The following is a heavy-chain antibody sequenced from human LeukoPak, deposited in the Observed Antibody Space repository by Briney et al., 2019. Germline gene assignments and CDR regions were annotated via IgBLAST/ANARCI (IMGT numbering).Heavy chain of an antibody. V-gene: IGHV3-7*01. Sequence: GGSLRLSCAASGFTFSSYSMNWVRQAPGKGLEWVANIKQDGSEKYYVDSVKGRFTISRDNAKNSLYLQMNSLRDEDTAVYYCALKPTGPYYFGYWGQGTLVTVSS. CDR3: ALKPTGPYYFGY. J-gene: IGHJ4*02. CDR1: GFTFSSYS. D-gene: IGHD1-14*01. CDR2: IKQDGSEK.